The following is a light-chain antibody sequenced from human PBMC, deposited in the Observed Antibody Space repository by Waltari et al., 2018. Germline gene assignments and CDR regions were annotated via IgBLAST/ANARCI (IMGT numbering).Light chain of an antibody. CDR3: QQYDSYSGT. CDR2: KAS. V-gene: IGKV1-5*03. J-gene: IGKJ1*01. CDR1: QSISSW. Sequence: DIQMTQSPSTLSASVGDRVTITCRASQSISSWLAWYQQKPDKAPKLLIYKASSLESGVPSRFSGSGSGTDFTLTISSLQPDDFATYYCQQYDSYSGTFDQGTKVEIK.